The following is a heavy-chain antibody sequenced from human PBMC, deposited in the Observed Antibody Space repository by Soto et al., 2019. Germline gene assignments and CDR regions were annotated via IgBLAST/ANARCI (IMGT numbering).Heavy chain of an antibody. CDR3: ARRWGEGRVDY. Sequence: LETLSLTCTVSGGSISSGNYYWSWLRQPPGKGLEWIGDIYHSGNTYYNPSLKSRVTVAVDKSKNQFSLKLSSVTAADTAVYYCARRWGEGRVDYWGQGTLVTVSS. CDR2: IYHSGNT. J-gene: IGHJ4*02. CDR1: GGSISSGNYY. V-gene: IGHV4-39*07. D-gene: IGHD3-10*01.